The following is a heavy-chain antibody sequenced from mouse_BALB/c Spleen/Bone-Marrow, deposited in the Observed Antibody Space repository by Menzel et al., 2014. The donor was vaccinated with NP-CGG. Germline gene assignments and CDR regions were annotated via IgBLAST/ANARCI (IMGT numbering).Heavy chain of an antibody. CDR3: VRSEGIYYYGSSYALDY. D-gene: IGHD1-1*01. CDR1: DYSFTGYY. V-gene: IGHV1S34*01. CDR2: ISCYNGAT. Sequence: LVKPGASVKISCKASDYSFTGYYMHWVKQTHGKSLEWIGYISCYNGATSYNQKFKGKATFTVDTSSSTAYMQFSSLTSEDSAVYYCVRSEGIYYYGSSYALDYWGQGTSVTVSS. J-gene: IGHJ4*01.